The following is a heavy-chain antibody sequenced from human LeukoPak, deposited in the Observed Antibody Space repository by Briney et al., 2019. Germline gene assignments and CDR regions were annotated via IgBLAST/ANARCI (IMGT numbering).Heavy chain of an antibody. Sequence: SETLSLTCAVYGGSFSGYYWSWIRQPPGKGLEWIGEINHSGSTNYNPSLKSRVTISVDTSKNQFSLKLSSVTAADTAVYYCARGSPYYDFWSGFPHYYYYGMDVWGQGTTVTVSS. CDR2: INHSGST. V-gene: IGHV4-34*01. J-gene: IGHJ6*02. CDR3: ARGSPYYDFWSGFPHYYYYGMDV. CDR1: GGSFSGYY. D-gene: IGHD3-3*01.